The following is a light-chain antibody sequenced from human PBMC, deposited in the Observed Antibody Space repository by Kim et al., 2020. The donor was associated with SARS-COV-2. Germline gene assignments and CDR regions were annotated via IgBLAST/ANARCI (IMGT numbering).Light chain of an antibody. CDR2: DVN. J-gene: IGLJ3*02. CDR1: RSDVGVYNY. V-gene: IGLV2-14*03. Sequence: GQSITISCTGTRSDVGVYNYVSWYQQHPGKAPKLMIYDVNNRPSGISNRFSGSKSGNTASLTISGLQAEDEADYYCSSYASSISWVFGGGTKVTVL. CDR3: SSYASSISWV.